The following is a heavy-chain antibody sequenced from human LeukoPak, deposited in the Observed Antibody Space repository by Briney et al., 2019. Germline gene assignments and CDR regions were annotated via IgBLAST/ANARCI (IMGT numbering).Heavy chain of an antibody. J-gene: IGHJ5*02. D-gene: IGHD2-2*01. V-gene: IGHV1-18*01. CDR3: ARGSHIVVVPAANWFDP. CDR2: ISAYNGNT. CDR1: GYTFTSYG. Sequence: ASVKVSCKASGYTFTSYGISWVRQAPGQGLEWMGWISAYNGNTNYAQKLQGRVTMTTDTSTSTAYMELRSLRSDDTAVYYCARGSHIVVVPAANWFDPWGQGTLVTVSS.